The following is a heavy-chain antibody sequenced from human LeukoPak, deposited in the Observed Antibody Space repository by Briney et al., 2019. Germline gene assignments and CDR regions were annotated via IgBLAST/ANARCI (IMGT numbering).Heavy chain of an antibody. CDR2: IYISGRT. J-gene: IGHJ3*02. V-gene: IGHV4-4*07. CDR1: GGSISSYY. CDR3: ARDLADSGAFDI. D-gene: IGHD6-19*01. Sequence: SETLSLTCTVSGGSISSYYWSWIRQPAGKGLDWIGRIYISGRTNDNPSLKSGVIISVDTSKNQLALKLSSVTAADTAVYYCARDLADSGAFDIWGQGTMVTVSS.